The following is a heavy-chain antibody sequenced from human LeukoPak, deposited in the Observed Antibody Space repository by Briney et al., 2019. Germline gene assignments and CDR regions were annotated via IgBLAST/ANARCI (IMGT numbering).Heavy chain of an antibody. D-gene: IGHD4-23*01. J-gene: IGHJ4*02. Sequence: GGSLRLSCAASGFTFSTYWMHWVRQAPGKGLVWVSRIRGDGGGIMYADSVKGRFTIFRDNAKSTLYLQMNSLRAEDTAVYYCARDLDFGGYSNFDYWGQGTLVTVSS. CDR2: IRGDGGGI. CDR3: ARDLDFGGYSNFDY. CDR1: GFTFSTYW. V-gene: IGHV3-74*03.